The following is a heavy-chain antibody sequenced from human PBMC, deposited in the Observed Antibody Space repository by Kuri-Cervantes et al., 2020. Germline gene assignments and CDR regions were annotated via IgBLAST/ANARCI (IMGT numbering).Heavy chain of an antibody. J-gene: IGHJ6*03. CDR3: ARHDYYGAYYMDV. CDR1: GGSFSGYY. CDR2: INHSGST. D-gene: IGHD3-10*01. Sequence: SETLSLTCAVYGGSFSGYYWSWIRQPPGKGLEWIGEINHSGSTNYNPSLKSRVTISVDTSKNQFSLKLSSVTAADTALYYCARHDYYGAYYMDVWGKGTTVTVSS. V-gene: IGHV4-34*01.